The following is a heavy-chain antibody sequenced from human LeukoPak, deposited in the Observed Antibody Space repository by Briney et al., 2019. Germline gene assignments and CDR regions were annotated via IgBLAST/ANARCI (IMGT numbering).Heavy chain of an antibody. D-gene: IGHD2-2*01. J-gene: IGHJ4*02. CDR1: GYTFTDYY. CDR2: INPNDGDT. Sequence: ASVKVSCKASGYTFTDYYMHWVRQAPGQGFEWMGWINPNDGDTNYAQKFQGRVTMTRDTSISTAHMEVSRLRSDDTAVYYCAKANFLYCSSSTCLLDYWGQGTLVTVSS. CDR3: AKANFLYCSSSTCLLDY. V-gene: IGHV1-2*02.